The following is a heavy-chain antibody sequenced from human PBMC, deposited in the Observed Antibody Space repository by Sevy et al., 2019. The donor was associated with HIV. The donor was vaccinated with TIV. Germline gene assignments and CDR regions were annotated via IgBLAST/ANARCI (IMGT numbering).Heavy chain of an antibody. J-gene: IGHJ5*02. CDR1: GGSFSGYY. D-gene: IGHD2-2*01. CDR3: AREQIVVVPAASLNWFDP. CDR2: INHSGST. Sequence: SETLSLTCAVYGGSFSGYYWSWIRQPPGKGLEWIGEINHSGSTNYNPSLKRRFTISVDTSKNQYCLKLSYVPAADTAVYYCAREQIVVVPAASLNWFDPWGQGTLVTVSS. V-gene: IGHV4-34*01.